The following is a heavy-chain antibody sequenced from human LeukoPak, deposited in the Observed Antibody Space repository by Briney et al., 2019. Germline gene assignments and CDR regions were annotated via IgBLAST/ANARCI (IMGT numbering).Heavy chain of an antibody. CDR3: ARDVPKYSSSWYAGENYFDY. Sequence: ASGKVSCKASGYTFTSYGISWVRQAPGQGLEWMGWISAYNGNTNYAQKLQGRVTMTTDTSTSTAYRELRSLRSDDTAVYYCARDVPKYSSSWYAGENYFDYWGQGTLVTVSS. CDR1: GYTFTSYG. J-gene: IGHJ4*02. D-gene: IGHD6-13*01. CDR2: ISAYNGNT. V-gene: IGHV1-18*01.